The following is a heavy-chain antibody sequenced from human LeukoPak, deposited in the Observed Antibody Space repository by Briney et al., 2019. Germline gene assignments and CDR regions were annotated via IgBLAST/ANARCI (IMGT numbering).Heavy chain of an antibody. CDR1: GGSISSYY. V-gene: IGHV4-59*01. Sequence: SETLSLTCTVSGGSISSYYWNWIRQPPGKGLEWIGYIYYSGSTNYNPSLKSRVTISADTSKNQFSLKPSSVTTADTAIYYCARDRGDGGLLAFDIWGQGTVVTVSS. J-gene: IGHJ3*02. CDR3: ARDRGDGGLLAFDI. CDR2: IYYSGST. D-gene: IGHD3-10*01.